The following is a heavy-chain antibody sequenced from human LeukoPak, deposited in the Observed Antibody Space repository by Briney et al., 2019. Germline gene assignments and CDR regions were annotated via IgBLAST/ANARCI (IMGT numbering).Heavy chain of an antibody. J-gene: IGHJ4*02. CDR1: GGSISSYY. Sequence: SETLSLTCTVSGGSISSYYWSWIRQPPGKGLEWIGCIYYSGSTNYNPSLKSRVTISVDTSKNQFSLRLNSVTAADTAVYYCARQPMVVGAARGAYFDYWGQGTLVTVSS. CDR2: IYYSGST. V-gene: IGHV4-59*08. CDR3: ARQPMVVGAARGAYFDY. D-gene: IGHD1-26*01.